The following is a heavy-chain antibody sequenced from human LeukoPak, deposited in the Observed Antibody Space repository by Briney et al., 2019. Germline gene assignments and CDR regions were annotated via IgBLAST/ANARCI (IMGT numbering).Heavy chain of an antibody. CDR3: ARVQRVKFPLKYYFDY. V-gene: IGHV3-30*04. Sequence: GGSLRLSCAASGFTVSSYAMHWVRQAPGKGLEWVAVISYDGSNKYYADSVKGRFTISRDNSKNTLYLQMNSLRAEDTAVYYCARVQRVKFPLKYYFDYWGQGTLVTVSS. D-gene: IGHD3-10*01. CDR2: ISYDGSNK. CDR1: GFTVSSYA. J-gene: IGHJ4*02.